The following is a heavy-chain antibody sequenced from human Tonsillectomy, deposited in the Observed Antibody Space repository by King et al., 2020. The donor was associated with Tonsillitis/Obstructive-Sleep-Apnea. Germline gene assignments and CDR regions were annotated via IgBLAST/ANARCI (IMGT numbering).Heavy chain of an antibody. Sequence: VQLQQWGAGLLKPSETLSLTCAVYGGSFSFYYWSWIRQPPGKGLEWIGEISQGGSTSYNPSLKSRVTMSVDTSKSQFSLNLSSVTAADTSVYFCARVRGDDGGIWYFDLWAVAPWSLSPQ. J-gene: IGHJ2*01. CDR1: GGSFSFYY. D-gene: IGHD2-21*01. CDR2: ISQGGST. CDR3: ARVRGDDGGIWYFDL. V-gene: IGHV4-34*01.